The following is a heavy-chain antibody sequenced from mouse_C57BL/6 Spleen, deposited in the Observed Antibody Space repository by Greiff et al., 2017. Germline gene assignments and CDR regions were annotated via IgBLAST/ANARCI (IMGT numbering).Heavy chain of an antibody. CDR3: TTSMMVTSWFAY. D-gene: IGHD2-3*01. CDR2: ISSGGDYI. J-gene: IGHJ3*01. Sequence: EVMLVESGEGLVKPGGSLKLSCAASGFTFSSYAMSWVRQTPEKRLEWVAYISSGGDYIYYADTVKGRFTISRDNARNTLYLQMSSLKSEDTAMYYCTTSMMVTSWFAYWGQGTLVTVSA. CDR1: GFTFSSYA. V-gene: IGHV5-9-1*02.